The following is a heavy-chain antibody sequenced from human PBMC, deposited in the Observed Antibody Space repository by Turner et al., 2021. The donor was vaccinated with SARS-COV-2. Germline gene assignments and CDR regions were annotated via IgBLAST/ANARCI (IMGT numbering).Heavy chain of an antibody. CDR1: GFTFSGSA. V-gene: IGHV3-73*01. CDR2: IRSKANSYAT. Sequence: EVQLVESGGGLVQPGGSLKLSCAASGFTFSGSAMHWVRQASGKGLEWVGRIRSKANSYATEYAASVKGRFTISRDDSKNTAYLQMNSLKTEDTAVYYCTTPPVAGLVVIDDDYYYGMDVWGQGTTVTVSS. D-gene: IGHD3-22*01. CDR3: TTPPVAGLVVIDDDYYYGMDV. J-gene: IGHJ6*02.